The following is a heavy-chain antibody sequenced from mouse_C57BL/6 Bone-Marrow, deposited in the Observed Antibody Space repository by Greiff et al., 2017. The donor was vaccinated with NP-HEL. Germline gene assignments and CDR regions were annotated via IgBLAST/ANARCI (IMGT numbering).Heavy chain of an antibody. D-gene: IGHD1-1*01. CDR1: GYTFTDYY. CDR3: ARSDYYGSSHWYFDV. J-gene: IGHJ1*03. V-gene: IGHV1-75*01. Sequence: VKLQESGPELVKPGASVKISCKASGYTFTDYYINWVKQRPGQGLEWIGWIFPGSGSTYYNEKFKGKATLTVDKSSSTAYMLLSSLTSEDSAVYFCARSDYYGSSHWYFDVWGTGTTVTVSS. CDR2: IFPGSGST.